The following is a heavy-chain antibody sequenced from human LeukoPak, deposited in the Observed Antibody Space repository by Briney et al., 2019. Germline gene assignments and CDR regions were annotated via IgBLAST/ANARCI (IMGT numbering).Heavy chain of an antibody. Sequence: GASVKVSCKASGYTFTGYYTHWVGQAPGQGLEWMGWINPNSGGTNYAQKFQGRVTMTRDTSISTAYMELSRLRSDDTAVYYCARLGRGAGNWFDPWGQGTLVTVSS. D-gene: IGHD3-10*01. CDR2: INPNSGGT. J-gene: IGHJ5*02. V-gene: IGHV1-2*02. CDR1: GYTFTGYY. CDR3: ARLGRGAGNWFDP.